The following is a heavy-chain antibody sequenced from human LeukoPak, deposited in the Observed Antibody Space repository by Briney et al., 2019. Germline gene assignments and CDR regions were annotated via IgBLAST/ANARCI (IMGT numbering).Heavy chain of an antibody. V-gene: IGHV4-34*01. Sequence: SETLSLTCAVYGGSFSGYYWSWIRQPPGKGLEWIGEINHSGSTNYNPSLKSRVTISVDTSKNQFSLKLSSVTAADTAVYYCARAPYCYDSSGYYYAAPRVLPFDYWGQGTLVTVSS. CDR2: INHSGST. D-gene: IGHD3-22*01. CDR1: GGSFSGYY. J-gene: IGHJ4*02. CDR3: ARAPYCYDSSGYYYAAPRVLPFDY.